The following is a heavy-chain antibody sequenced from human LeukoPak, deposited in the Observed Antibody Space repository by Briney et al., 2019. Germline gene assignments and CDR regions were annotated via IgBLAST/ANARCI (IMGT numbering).Heavy chain of an antibody. D-gene: IGHD2-21*02. Sequence: PWGSLRLSCAASGFTVSSNSMTWVRQAPGKGLEWVSVIYTGGNTYYADSVKGRFTISRDNSKSTLYLQMNSLRDEDTAVYYCARDHPTPHCCSFDYWSQGALVTVSS. CDR3: ARDHPTPHCCSFDY. CDR2: IYTGGNT. CDR1: GFTVSSNS. J-gene: IGHJ4*02. V-gene: IGHV3-66*02.